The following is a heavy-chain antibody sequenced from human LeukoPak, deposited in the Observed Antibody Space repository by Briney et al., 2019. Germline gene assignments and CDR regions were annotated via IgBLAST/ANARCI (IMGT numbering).Heavy chain of an antibody. Sequence: SETLSLTCTVSGYSISSGYYWGWIRQPPGKGLEWIGSIYHSGSTYYNPSLKSRVTISVDTSKNQFSLKLSSVTAADTAVYYCARDYDSSGYYPRTHYYYYMDVWGKGTTVTISS. J-gene: IGHJ6*03. D-gene: IGHD3-22*01. CDR2: IYHSGST. CDR1: GYSISSGYY. V-gene: IGHV4-38-2*02. CDR3: ARDYDSSGYYPRTHYYYYMDV.